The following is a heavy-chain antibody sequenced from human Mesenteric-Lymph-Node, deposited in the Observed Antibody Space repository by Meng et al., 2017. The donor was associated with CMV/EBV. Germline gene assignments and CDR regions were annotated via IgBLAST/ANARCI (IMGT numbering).Heavy chain of an antibody. Sequence: GGSLRLSCAASGFTFSSYAMSWVRQGPGKGLEWVSGISASGGSTYYADSVKGRFTISRDNSRNTLSLQMNSLRAEDTAVYYCASFRTVTRRYNGMDVWGQGTTVTVSS. CDR1: GFTFSSYA. J-gene: IGHJ6*02. D-gene: IGHD4-17*01. CDR2: ISASGGST. V-gene: IGHV3-23*01. CDR3: ASFRTVTRRYNGMDV.